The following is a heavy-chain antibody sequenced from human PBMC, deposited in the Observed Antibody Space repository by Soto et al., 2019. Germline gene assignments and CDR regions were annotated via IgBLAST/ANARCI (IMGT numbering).Heavy chain of an antibody. Sequence: SETLSLTCVVSGDSISSSNWWSWVRQPPGKGLEWIGEIYHSGSTNYNPSLKSRVTTSVDTSKNQFSLKLTSVTAADTAVYYCARGGDLYYYDSSGNFDYWGQGSLVTVSS. CDR2: IYHSGST. V-gene: IGHV4-4*02. D-gene: IGHD3-22*01. CDR3: ARGGDLYYYDSSGNFDY. CDR1: GDSISSSNW. J-gene: IGHJ4*02.